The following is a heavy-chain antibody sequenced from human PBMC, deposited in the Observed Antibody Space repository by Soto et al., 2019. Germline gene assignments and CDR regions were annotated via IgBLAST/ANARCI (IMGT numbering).Heavy chain of an antibody. V-gene: IGHV3-23*01. CDR1: GFTFGSYA. J-gene: IGHJ5*01. D-gene: IGHD2-21*02. CDR3: AKDRFHVVVTATVFDP. CDR2: ISGSGFST. Sequence: GSLRLSCAASGFTFGSYAMSWVRQAPGKGLEWVSTISGSGFSTDYADSVKGRFTISRDNSKNTLYLQMNSLRAEDTAVYYCAKDRFHVVVTATVFDPWGQGTLVTVSS.